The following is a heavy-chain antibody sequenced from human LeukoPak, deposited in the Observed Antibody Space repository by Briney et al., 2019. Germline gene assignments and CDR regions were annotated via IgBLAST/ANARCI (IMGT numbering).Heavy chain of an antibody. J-gene: IGHJ4*02. V-gene: IGHV3-23*01. CDR3: AKAPEGRPIAAAGY. D-gene: IGHD6-13*01. Sequence: PGGSLRLSCAASGFTFSSYAMSWVRQAPGKGLEWVSAISGSGGSTYYADSVKGRFTISRDNSKNTLYLQMNSLRAEDTAVYYCAKAPEGRPIAAAGYWGQGTLVTVSS. CDR2: ISGSGGST. CDR1: GFTFSSYA.